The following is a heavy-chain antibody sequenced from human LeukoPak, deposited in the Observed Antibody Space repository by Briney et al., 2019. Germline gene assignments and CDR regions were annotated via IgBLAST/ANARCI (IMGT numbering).Heavy chain of an antibody. D-gene: IGHD2-15*01. CDR2: ISSASGSI. Sequence: PGGSLRLSCAASGFTFSSYSMNWVRQAPGKGLEWVSYISSASGSIYYADSVKGRFTISRDNAKNSLFLQMNSLRAEDTALYYCAKDLGYCSGGSCYYGMDVWGQGTTVTVSS. V-gene: IGHV3-48*04. CDR3: AKDLGYCSGGSCYYGMDV. CDR1: GFTFSSYS. J-gene: IGHJ6*02.